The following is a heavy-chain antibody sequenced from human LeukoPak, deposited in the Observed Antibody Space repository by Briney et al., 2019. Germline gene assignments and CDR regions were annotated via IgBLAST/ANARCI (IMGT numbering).Heavy chain of an antibody. J-gene: IGHJ4*02. CDR2: IIPIFGTA. D-gene: IGHD4-17*01. V-gene: IGHV1-69*13. Sequence: SVKVSCKASGGTFSSYVISWVRQAPGQGLEWMGGIIPIFGTANYAQKFQGRVTITADESTSTAYMELSSLRSEDTAVYYCARELPTTASPFDYWGQGTLVTVSS. CDR3: ARELPTTASPFDY. CDR1: GGTFSSYV.